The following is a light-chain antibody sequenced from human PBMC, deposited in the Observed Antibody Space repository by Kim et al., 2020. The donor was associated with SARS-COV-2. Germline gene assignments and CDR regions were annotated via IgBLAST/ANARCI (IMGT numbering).Light chain of an antibody. CDR2: GAS. CDR1: QSVSFN. Sequence: SVSPGERAPRSCRASQSVSFNLAWYQQKPGQPPRHLIYGASTRATGIADRFTGSGSGTEFTLTISSLQSEDLAVYYCQQYHNWWTFGQGTKVDIK. CDR3: QQYHNWWT. V-gene: IGKV3-15*01. J-gene: IGKJ1*01.